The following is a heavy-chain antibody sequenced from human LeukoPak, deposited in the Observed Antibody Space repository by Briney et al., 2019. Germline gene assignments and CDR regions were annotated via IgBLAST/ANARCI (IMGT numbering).Heavy chain of an antibody. CDR1: GFTFSSYA. CDR2: IGGSGSTT. J-gene: IGHJ2*01. V-gene: IGHV3-23*01. CDR3: AKDTASSWWYFDL. D-gene: IGHD5-18*01. Sequence: HPGGSLRLSCAASGFTFSSYAMSWVRQAPGKGLEWVSAIGGSGSTTYYADSVKGRFTISRDNSKNTLYLQMNSLRAEDTAVYYCAKDTASSWWYFDLWGRGTLVTVSS.